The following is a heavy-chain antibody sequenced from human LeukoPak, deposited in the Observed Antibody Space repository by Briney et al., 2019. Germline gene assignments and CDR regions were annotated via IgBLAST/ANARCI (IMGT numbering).Heavy chain of an antibody. D-gene: IGHD6-19*01. J-gene: IGHJ6*02. Sequence: GGSLRLSCAASGFTFSSYGMHWVRQAPGKGLEWVAVISYDGSNKYYADSVKGRFTISRDNSKNTLYLQMNSLRAEDTAVYYCAKDGAGDYYYGMAVWGQGTTVTVSS. CDR3: AKDGAGDYYYGMAV. V-gene: IGHV3-30*18. CDR2: ISYDGSNK. CDR1: GFTFSSYG.